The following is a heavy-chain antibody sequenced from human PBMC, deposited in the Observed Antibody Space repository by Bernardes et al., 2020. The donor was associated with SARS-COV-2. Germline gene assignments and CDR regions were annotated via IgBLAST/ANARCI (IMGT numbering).Heavy chain of an antibody. CDR2: IWYDGSNK. D-gene: IGHD3-10*01. J-gene: IGHJ6*02. Sequence: GSLRLSCAASGFTFSSYGMHWVRQAPGKGLEWVAVIWYDGSNKYYADSVKGRFTISRDNSKNTLYLQMNSLRAEDTAVYYCAREYGSGSYGDFYGMDVWGQGTTVTVSS. V-gene: IGHV3-33*01. CDR3: AREYGSGSYGDFYGMDV. CDR1: GFTFSSYG.